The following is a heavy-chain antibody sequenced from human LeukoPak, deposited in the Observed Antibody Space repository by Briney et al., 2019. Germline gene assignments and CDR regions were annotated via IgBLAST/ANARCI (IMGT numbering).Heavy chain of an antibody. Sequence: GGSLRLSCAASGFTFDDYAMAWVRQAPGKGLEWVSGISWNSGSIGYADSVKGRFTISRDNAKNSLYLQMNSLRVEDTALYYCAKGRYSYGYFFPFDYWGQGTLVTVSS. J-gene: IGHJ4*02. CDR3: AKGRYSYGYFFPFDY. CDR2: ISWNSGSI. D-gene: IGHD5-18*01. CDR1: GFTFDDYA. V-gene: IGHV3-9*01.